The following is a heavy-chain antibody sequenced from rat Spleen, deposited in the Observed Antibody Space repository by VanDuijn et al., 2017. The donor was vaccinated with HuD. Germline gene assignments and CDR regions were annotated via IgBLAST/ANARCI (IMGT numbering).Heavy chain of an antibody. J-gene: IGHJ4*01. CDR3: ATNYPYYIMDA. D-gene: IGHD1-4*01. V-gene: IGHV5-7*01. CDR2: ISYDGSTT. Sequence: EVQLVESGGGLVQPGRSLSCAASGFTFSDYYMAWVRQAPTKGLDWVATISYDGSTTYYRDSVKGRFTISRDDGKSTLYLQMDSLRSEDTATYYCATNYPYYIMDAWGQGASVTVSS. CDR1: GFTFSDYY.